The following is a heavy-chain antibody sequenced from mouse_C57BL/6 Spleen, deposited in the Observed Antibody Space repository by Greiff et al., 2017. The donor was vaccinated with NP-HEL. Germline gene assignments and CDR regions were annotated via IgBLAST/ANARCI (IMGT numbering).Heavy chain of an antibody. Sequence: VQRVESGPELVKPGASVKISCKASGYSFTSYYIHWVKQRPGQGLEWIGWIYPGSGNTKYNEKFTGQATLTADTSSSTAYMQLSSLTSEDSAVYYCARNQGYAMDYWGQGTSVTVSS. V-gene: IGHV1-66*01. CDR2: IYPGSGNT. CDR1: GYSFTSYY. J-gene: IGHJ4*01. CDR3: ARNQGYAMDY.